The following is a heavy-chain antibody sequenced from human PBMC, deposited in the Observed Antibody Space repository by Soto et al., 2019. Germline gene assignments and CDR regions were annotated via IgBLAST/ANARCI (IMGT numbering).Heavy chain of an antibody. J-gene: IGHJ3*02. Sequence: QVQLQQWGAGLLKPSETLSLTCAVFGGSFISGNYNWSWIRQPTGKGLEWIGEMSHSGGTHFNPALKSRDNIPVDTSKNRCCLMGSSVTPPATALYYGARVERGNATTGVDAFDMWGPGPRVTVT. CDR2: MSHSGGT. CDR3: ARVERGNATTGVDAFDM. D-gene: IGHD1-1*01. V-gene: IGHV4-34*01. CDR1: GGSFISGNYN.